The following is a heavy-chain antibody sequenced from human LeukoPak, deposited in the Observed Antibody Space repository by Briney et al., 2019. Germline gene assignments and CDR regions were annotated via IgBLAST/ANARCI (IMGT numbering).Heavy chain of an antibody. V-gene: IGHV5-51*01. D-gene: IGHD2-15*01. Sequence: GESLKISCKGSGYSITNYWIAWVRQMPGKGLEWMGIIYPAVSDIRYSPSFQGQVTISADKSISTAYLQWSSLKASDTAMYYCARQEYCSGGSCYTWFDPWGQGTLVAVSS. CDR2: IYPAVSDI. CDR1: GYSITNYW. J-gene: IGHJ5*02. CDR3: ARQEYCSGGSCYTWFDP.